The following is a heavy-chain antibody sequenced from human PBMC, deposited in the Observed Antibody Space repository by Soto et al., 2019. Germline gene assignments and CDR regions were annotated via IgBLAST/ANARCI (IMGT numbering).Heavy chain of an antibody. D-gene: IGHD2-21*02. CDR1: GFRFSEHN. CDR3: ARLTKESLVTA. CDR2: ISSSSDST. J-gene: IGHJ4*02. Sequence: LVESGGGLVYPGGSLTLSCVGSGFRFSEHNMNWVRQAPGEGRQWVSYISSSSDSTYYADSAKGRFTVSRDNAKNALFLQMNSLRDDDTATYYCARLTKESLVTAWGQGVRVTVSS. V-gene: IGHV3-48*02.